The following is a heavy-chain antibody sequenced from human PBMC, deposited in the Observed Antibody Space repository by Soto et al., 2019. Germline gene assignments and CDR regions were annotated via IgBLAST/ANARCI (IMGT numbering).Heavy chain of an antibody. J-gene: IGHJ4*02. CDR2: INHSGST. V-gene: IGHV4-34*01. CDR3: ARGWDYGDYLDY. D-gene: IGHD4-17*01. Sequence: QVQLQQWGAGLLTPSETLSLTCAVYGGSFSGYYWSWIRQPPGKGLEWIGEINHSGSTNYNPSLKSRVTISVDTSKNQFSLKLSSVTAADTAVYYCARGWDYGDYLDYWGQGTLVTVSS. CDR1: GGSFSGYY.